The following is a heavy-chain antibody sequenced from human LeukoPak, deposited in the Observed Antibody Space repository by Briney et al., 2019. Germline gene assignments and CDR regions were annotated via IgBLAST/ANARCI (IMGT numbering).Heavy chain of an antibody. V-gene: IGHV3-30*02. CDR1: GFTFSSYG. Sequence: GGSLRLSCAASGFTFSSYGMHWVRQAPGKGLEWVAFTRFDGSNKYYADSVNGRFTVSRDNSRNTLYLQMNSLRAEDTAVYYCARDQYRSSNYFDFWGQGTLVTVSS. CDR2: TRFDGSNK. D-gene: IGHD6-6*01. CDR3: ARDQYRSSNYFDF. J-gene: IGHJ4*02.